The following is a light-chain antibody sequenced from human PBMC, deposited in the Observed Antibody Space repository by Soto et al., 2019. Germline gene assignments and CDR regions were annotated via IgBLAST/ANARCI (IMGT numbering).Light chain of an antibody. CDR1: QSVSSSY. J-gene: IGKJ4*01. Sequence: EIVLTQSPGTLSSSPGERATLSCRASQSVSSSYLAWYQQKPGQAPRLLIYGASSRATGIPDRCSGSGSGTDFPLTIGRLEPEDVAVYYCQQYGSSPPLTFGGGTKVEIK. CDR3: QQYGSSPPLT. CDR2: GAS. V-gene: IGKV3-20*01.